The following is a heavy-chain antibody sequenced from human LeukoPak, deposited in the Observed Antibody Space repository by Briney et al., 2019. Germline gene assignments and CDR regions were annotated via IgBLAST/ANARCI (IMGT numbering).Heavy chain of an antibody. J-gene: IGHJ6*03. D-gene: IGHD3-3*01. CDR2: INPIFGTA. CDR1: GGTFSSYA. CDR3: ARDGTYYDFWSGQTYYYYMDV. Sequence: SVKVSCKASGGTFSSYAISWVRQAPGQGLEWMGGINPIFGTANYAQKFQGRVTITADESTSTAYMELSSLRSEDTAVYYCARDGTYYDFWSGQTYYYYMDVWGKGTTVTVSS. V-gene: IGHV1-69*13.